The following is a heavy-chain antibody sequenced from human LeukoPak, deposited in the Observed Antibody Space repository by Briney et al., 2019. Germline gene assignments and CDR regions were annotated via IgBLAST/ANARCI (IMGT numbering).Heavy chain of an antibody. D-gene: IGHD6-6*01. CDR3: AREAQLGLYFDY. Sequence: ASVTVSCKASGYTFTGYYMHWVRQAPGQGLEWMGCINPNSGGTKYAQKFQGGVTLTRDTSISTAYMELSRLRSDDTAVYYCAREAQLGLYFDYWGQGTLVTVSS. J-gene: IGHJ4*02. CDR1: GYTFTGYY. V-gene: IGHV1-2*02. CDR2: INPNSGGT.